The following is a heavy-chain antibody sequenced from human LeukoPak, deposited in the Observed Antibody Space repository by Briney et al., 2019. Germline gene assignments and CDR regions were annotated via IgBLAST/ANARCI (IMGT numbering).Heavy chain of an antibody. Sequence: PSETLSLTCALYGGSFSGYYWTWIRQPPGKGLEWIGEINHSGSTNYSPSLKSRVTISLDTSKNQFSLKLTSVTAADTAVYYCARGSRLTGTFDIWGQGTMVTVPS. CDR3: ARGSRLTGTFDI. J-gene: IGHJ3*02. CDR2: INHSGST. V-gene: IGHV4-34*01. CDR1: GGSFSGYY. D-gene: IGHD3-9*01.